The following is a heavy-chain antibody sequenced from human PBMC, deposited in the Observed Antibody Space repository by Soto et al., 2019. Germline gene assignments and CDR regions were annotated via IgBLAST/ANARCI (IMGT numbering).Heavy chain of an antibody. CDR3: TTDWEAYCGGDCYPDDASDI. J-gene: IGHJ3*02. CDR2: IKSKTDGGTT. D-gene: IGHD2-21*01. Sequence: PGGSLRLSCAASGFTFSNAWMSWVRQAPGKGLEWVGRIKSKTDGGTTDYAAPVKGRFTISRDDSKNTLYLQMNSLKTEDTAVYYCTTDWEAYCGGDCYPDDASDIWGQGTMVTVSS. CDR1: GFTFSNAW. V-gene: IGHV3-15*01.